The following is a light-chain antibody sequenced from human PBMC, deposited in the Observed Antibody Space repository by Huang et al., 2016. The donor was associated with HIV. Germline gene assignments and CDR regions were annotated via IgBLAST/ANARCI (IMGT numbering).Light chain of an antibody. CDR3: QQRRDWPPYT. J-gene: IGKJ2*01. V-gene: IGKV3-11*01. CDR2: DVS. Sequence: EIVLTQSPATLSLSPGERATLSCRASQSVGTYLGWYQQKPGQAPRLLSSDVSNRAAGIPARFSGSGSGTDFTLTISSLEPEDFAVYYCQQRRDWPPYTFGQGTKLEIK. CDR1: QSVGTY.